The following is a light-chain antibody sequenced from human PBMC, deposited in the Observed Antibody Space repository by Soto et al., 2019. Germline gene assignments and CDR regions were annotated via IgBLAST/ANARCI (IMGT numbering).Light chain of an antibody. CDR3: QQDHVYSYT. Sequence: DIQMTQSPSTLSASVGDRVTITCRASQSITNHLAWYQHKAGTAPKFLIYDASTLESGVPSRFSGSGYGTEFTLTISNRQPDDCATYYCQQDHVYSYTFGQGTKVEIK. J-gene: IGKJ2*01. V-gene: IGKV1-5*01. CDR1: QSITNH. CDR2: DAS.